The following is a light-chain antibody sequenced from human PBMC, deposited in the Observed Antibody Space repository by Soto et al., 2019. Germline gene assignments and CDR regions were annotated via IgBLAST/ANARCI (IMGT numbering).Light chain of an antibody. Sequence: EIVMTQSPATLSVSPGERAALSCRASQSVLNNVAWYRQKPGQAPRLLISAASTRATGVPARFSGSSSGTEFTLTITSLQSEDFAVSHCQQYNIWPLTFGGGTKVEIK. CDR2: AAS. CDR1: QSVLNN. V-gene: IGKV3-15*01. CDR3: QQYNIWPLT. J-gene: IGKJ4*01.